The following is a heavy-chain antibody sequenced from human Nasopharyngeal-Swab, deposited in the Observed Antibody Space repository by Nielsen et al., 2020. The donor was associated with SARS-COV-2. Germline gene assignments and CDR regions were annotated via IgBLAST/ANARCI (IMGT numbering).Heavy chain of an antibody. CDR3: ARDKECTNGVCYPIDY. CDR2: ISSNSSYI. D-gene: IGHD2-8*01. J-gene: IGHJ4*02. Sequence: SCAASCTSTSCYSMNLRRPAPGKGLEWVSSISSNSSYIYYADPLKGRFTITRDNAKNSLYLQMNSLRAEDTAVYYCARDKECTNGVCYPIDYWGQGTLVTVSS. V-gene: IGHV3-21*01. CDR1: CTSTSCYS.